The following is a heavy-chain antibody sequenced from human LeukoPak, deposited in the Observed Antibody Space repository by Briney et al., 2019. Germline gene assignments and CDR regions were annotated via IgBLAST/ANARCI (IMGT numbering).Heavy chain of an antibody. CDR1: GFTFSSYE. Sequence: GGSLRLSCAASGFTFSSYEMNCVRQAPGKGLEWVSYISSSGSTKYYADSLMGRFTLSRDNAKKSLYLQMNSLRAEDTAVYYCAREALTETTFGPYDYWGQGTLVTVSS. CDR3: AREALTETTFGPYDY. J-gene: IGHJ4*02. D-gene: IGHD4-17*01. V-gene: IGHV3-48*03. CDR2: ISSSGSTK.